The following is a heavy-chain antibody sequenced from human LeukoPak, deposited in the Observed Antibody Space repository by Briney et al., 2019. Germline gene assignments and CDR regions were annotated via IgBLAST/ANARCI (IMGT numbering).Heavy chain of an antibody. CDR1: GFTVSSNY. CDR2: IYSGGST. CDR3: ARDSAVAGTEVYAFDI. J-gene: IGHJ3*02. D-gene: IGHD6-19*01. V-gene: IGHV3-53*01. Sequence: AGGSLRLSCAASGFTVSSNYMSWVRQAPGKGLEWVSVIYSGGSTYYADSVKGRFTISRDNSKNTLYLQMNSLRAEDTAVYYCARDSAVAGTEVYAFDIWGQGTMVTVSS.